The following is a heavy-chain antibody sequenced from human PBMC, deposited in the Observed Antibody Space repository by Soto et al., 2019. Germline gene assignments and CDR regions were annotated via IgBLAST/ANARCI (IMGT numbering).Heavy chain of an antibody. J-gene: IGHJ6*02. CDR1: GDSVSSNSAA. Sequence: SQTLSLTCAISGDSVSSNSAAWNWIRQSPQRGLEWLGRTYYRSKWYNDYEVFVKSRIYIKLDTSKNQLSLQLNSVTPEDTAVYYCARVRYASRVSYYFGMDFWFQVTTVAVSS. CDR3: ARVRYASRVSYYFGMDF. V-gene: IGHV6-1*01. CDR2: TYYRSKWYN. D-gene: IGHD3-16*01.